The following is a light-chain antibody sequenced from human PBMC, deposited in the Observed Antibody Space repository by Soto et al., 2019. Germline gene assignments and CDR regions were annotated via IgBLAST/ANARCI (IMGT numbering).Light chain of an antibody. CDR2: EGT. CDR1: SNDFGSRNF. Sequence: QSALTQPASMSGSPGQSITISCTGSSNDFGSRNFVSWYQQRPNKAPKLMIFEGTKRPSGVSDRFSASKSGYTASLTISGLRAEDKANYYCCSYADGTTWVFGGGTKLTVL. J-gene: IGLJ3*02. V-gene: IGLV2-23*01. CDR3: CSYADGTTWV.